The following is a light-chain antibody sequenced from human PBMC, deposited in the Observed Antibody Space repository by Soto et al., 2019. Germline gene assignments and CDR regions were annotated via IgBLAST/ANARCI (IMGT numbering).Light chain of an antibody. J-gene: IGKJ1*01. Sequence: DLQMTQSPSSLSASVGDTVTITCRASQGIIDYLAWYQQRPGKAPTLLIYAASTLHTGVPSRFSGSGAGTDFTLTIRSLQPEDVATYYCQKYDTAPQTFGPGTKVEIK. CDR2: AAS. CDR1: QGIIDY. V-gene: IGKV1-27*01. CDR3: QKYDTAPQT.